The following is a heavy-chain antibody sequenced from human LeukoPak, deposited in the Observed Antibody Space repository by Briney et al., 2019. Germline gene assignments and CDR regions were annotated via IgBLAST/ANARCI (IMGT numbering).Heavy chain of an antibody. CDR2: INHSGST. CDR3: ARRRRAVAVNWFDP. Sequence: PSETLSLACGVYGGSFSGYYWSWLRQPPGKGLEWIGEINHSGSTNCNPSLKSRVTISVDTSKNQFSLKLSSVTAADTAVYYCARRRRAVAVNWFDPWGQGTLVTVSS. J-gene: IGHJ5*02. V-gene: IGHV4-34*01. CDR1: GGSFSGYY. D-gene: IGHD6-19*01.